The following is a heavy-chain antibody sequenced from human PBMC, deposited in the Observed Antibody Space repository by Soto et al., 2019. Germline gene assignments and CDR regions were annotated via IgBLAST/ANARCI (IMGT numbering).Heavy chain of an antibody. D-gene: IGHD3-10*01. Sequence: GWSLRLSCADSGFTCSKYWMSWVRQAPGMGLQWVAGIKEDGSEKYYVDSVKGRFTISRDNAKNSLFLQMNSLRAEDTAVYYCARFRSLDPWGQGILVTVSS. J-gene: IGHJ5*02. V-gene: IGHV3-7*03. CDR3: ARFRSLDP. CDR2: IKEDGSEK. CDR1: GFTCSKYW.